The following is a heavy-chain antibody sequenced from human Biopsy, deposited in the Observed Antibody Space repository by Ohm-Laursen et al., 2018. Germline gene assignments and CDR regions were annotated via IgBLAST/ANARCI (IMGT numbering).Heavy chain of an antibody. V-gene: IGHV3-11*01. CDR3: ARGKYKDFSTGLPRPYHYTLDF. CDR1: GLIFSDYY. D-gene: IGHD3-22*01. Sequence: SLRLSCTAIGLIFSDYYMSWIRQAPGKGLEWIAYISARDGVVYYADSVKGRFTISRDNTNNSLYLQMTSLRPEDTAVFYCARGKYKDFSTGLPRPYHYTLDFWGPGTTVTVSS. J-gene: IGHJ6*02. CDR2: ISARDGVV.